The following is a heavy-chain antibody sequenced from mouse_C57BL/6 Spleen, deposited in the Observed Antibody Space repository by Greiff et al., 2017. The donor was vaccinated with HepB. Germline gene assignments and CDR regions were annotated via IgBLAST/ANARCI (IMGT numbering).Heavy chain of an antibody. J-gene: IGHJ2*01. CDR3: ARGSTVVATNFDY. CDR1: GFTFSSYG. Sequence: EVKLVESGGDLVKPGGSLKLSCAASGFTFSSYGMSWVRQTPDKRLEWVATISSGGSYTYYPDSVKGRFTISRDNAKNTLYLQMSSLKSEDTAMYYCARGSTVVATNFDYWGQGTTLTVSS. CDR2: ISSGGSYT. D-gene: IGHD1-1*01. V-gene: IGHV5-6*01.